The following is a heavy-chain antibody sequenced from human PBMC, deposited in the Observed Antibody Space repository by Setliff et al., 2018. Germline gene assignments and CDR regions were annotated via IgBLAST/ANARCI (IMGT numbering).Heavy chain of an antibody. D-gene: IGHD3-22*01. V-gene: IGHV4-39*01. CDR1: GGSISSSSYY. Sequence: PSETLSLTCTVSGGSISSSSYYWGWIRQPPGKGLEWIGSIYYSGSTYYNPSLKSRVTISVDTSKNQFSLKLSSVTAADTAVYYCARHDYDSSGYYYGGLRLRPLDYWGQGTLVTSPQ. CDR2: IYYSGST. J-gene: IGHJ4*02. CDR3: ARHDYDSSGYYYGGLRLRPLDY.